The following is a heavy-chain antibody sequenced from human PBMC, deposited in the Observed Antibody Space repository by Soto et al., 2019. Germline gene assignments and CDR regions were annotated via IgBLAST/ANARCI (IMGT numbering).Heavy chain of an antibody. V-gene: IGHV3-11*06. D-gene: IGHD4-4*01. CDR1: GFTFSDYY. CDR3: ARHDYSNEHWFDT. CDR2: ISSASDYS. Sequence: GALRLSCTASGFTFSDYYMSWIRQAPGKGLEWISYISSASDYSTYADSVKGRFTISRDNAKNSLYLQLNNVRPDDTALYFCARHDYSNEHWFDTWGLGTAVTVSS. J-gene: IGHJ5*02.